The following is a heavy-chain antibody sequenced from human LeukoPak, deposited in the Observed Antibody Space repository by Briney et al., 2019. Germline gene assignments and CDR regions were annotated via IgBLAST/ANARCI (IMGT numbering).Heavy chain of an antibody. CDR2: INTNTGNP. CDR3: ARDLDFWSGYWPPGDY. CDR1: GYTFTSYA. D-gene: IGHD3-3*01. Sequence: ASVKVSCKASGYTFTSYAMNWVRQAPGQGLEWMGWINTNTGNPMYAQGFTGRFVFSLDTSVSTAYLQISSLKAEDTAVYYCARDLDFWSGYWPPGDYWGQGTLVTVSS. V-gene: IGHV7-4-1*02. J-gene: IGHJ4*02.